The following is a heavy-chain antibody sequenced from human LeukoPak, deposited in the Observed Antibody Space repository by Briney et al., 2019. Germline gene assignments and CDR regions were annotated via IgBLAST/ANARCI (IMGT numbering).Heavy chain of an antibody. V-gene: IGHV3-53*01. Sequence: GGSLRLSCAASGFTVSSNYMSWVRQAPGKGLEWVSVIYSGGSTYYADSVKGRFTISRDNSKNTLYLQMNSLRAEDTAVYYCTRVVLVGTTYSYFDYWGQGILVTVSS. J-gene: IGHJ4*02. D-gene: IGHD1-26*01. CDR3: TRVVLVGTTYSYFDY. CDR2: IYSGGST. CDR1: GFTVSSNY.